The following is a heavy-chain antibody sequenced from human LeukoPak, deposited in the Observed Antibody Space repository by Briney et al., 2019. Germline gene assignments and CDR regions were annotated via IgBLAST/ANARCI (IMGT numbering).Heavy chain of an antibody. Sequence: SVKVSCKASGGTFSSYAISWVRPAPGQGLEWMGGIIPIFGTANYVQKFQGRVTITTDESTSTAYMELSSLRSEDTAVYYCARDRTTVVTPTYNWFDPWGQGTLVTVSS. V-gene: IGHV1-69*05. CDR1: GGTFSSYA. J-gene: IGHJ5*02. D-gene: IGHD4-23*01. CDR3: ARDRTTVVTPTYNWFDP. CDR2: IIPIFGTA.